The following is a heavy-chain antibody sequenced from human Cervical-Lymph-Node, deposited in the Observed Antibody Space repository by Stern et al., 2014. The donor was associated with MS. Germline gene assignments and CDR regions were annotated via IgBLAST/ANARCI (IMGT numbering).Heavy chain of an antibody. Sequence: QLQLQESGPGLVKPSQTLSLTCTVSGGSISSGDYYWSWLRPPPGKGLEWIGYISYRGSTYSNPVLNSRVTISVDTSKNQFSLKLSSVTAADTAVYYCASANCSSTSCPSWFDPWGQGTLVTVSS. J-gene: IGHJ5*02. CDR1: GGSISSGDYY. V-gene: IGHV4-30-4*01. CDR3: ASANCSSTSCPSWFDP. D-gene: IGHD2-2*01. CDR2: ISYRGST.